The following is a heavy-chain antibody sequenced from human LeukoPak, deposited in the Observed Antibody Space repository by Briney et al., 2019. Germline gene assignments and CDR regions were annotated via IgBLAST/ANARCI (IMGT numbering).Heavy chain of an antibody. Sequence: ASVTVSCKASGYTFTGYYMHWVRQAPGQGLEWMGWINPNSGGTNYAQKFQGRVTMTRDTSISTAYMELSRLRSDDTAVYYCAVSSSWYLDAFDIWGQGTMVTVSS. J-gene: IGHJ3*02. D-gene: IGHD6-13*01. CDR1: GYTFTGYY. CDR3: AVSSSWYLDAFDI. CDR2: INPNSGGT. V-gene: IGHV1-2*02.